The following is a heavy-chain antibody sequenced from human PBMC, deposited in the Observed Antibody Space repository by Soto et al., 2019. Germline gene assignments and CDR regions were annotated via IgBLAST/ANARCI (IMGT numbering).Heavy chain of an antibody. D-gene: IGHD3-22*01. CDR2: IYSGGST. CDR1: GFTVSGNY. Sequence: PGGSLRLSCAATGFTVSGNYMSWVRQAPGKGLEWVSVIYSGGSTYYADSVKGRFTISSDNSKNTLYLQMNSLRAEDTAVYYCARRSSGYPYYFDYWGQGTLVTVST. V-gene: IGHV3-53*01. CDR3: ARRSSGYPYYFDY. J-gene: IGHJ4*02.